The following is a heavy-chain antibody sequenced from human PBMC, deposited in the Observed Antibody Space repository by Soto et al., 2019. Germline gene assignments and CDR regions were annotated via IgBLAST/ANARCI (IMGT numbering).Heavy chain of an antibody. CDR1: GGSISSYY. V-gene: IGHV4-59*01. J-gene: IGHJ5*02. CDR2: IYYSGST. CDR3: ARQDRRRWFDP. Sequence: SATLSLTCTFSGGSISSYYWSWIRQPPGKGREWIGYIYYSGSTNYNPSLKSRVTISVDTSKNQFSLKLSSVTAADTAVYYCARQDRRRWFDPWGQGTLVTVAS.